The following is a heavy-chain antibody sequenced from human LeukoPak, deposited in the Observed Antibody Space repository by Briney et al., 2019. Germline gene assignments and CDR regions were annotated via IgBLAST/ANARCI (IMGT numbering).Heavy chain of an antibody. D-gene: IGHD5-18*01. V-gene: IGHV3-30-3*01. CDR1: GFTFSSYA. CDR3: ARDTAMVSYYYYYGMDV. Sequence: GGSLRLSCAASGFTFSSYAMHWVRQAPGKGLEWVAVISYDGSNKYYADSVKGRLTISRDNSKNTLYLQMNSLRAEDTAVYYCARDTAMVSYYYYYGMDVWGQGTTVTVSS. J-gene: IGHJ6*02. CDR2: ISYDGSNK.